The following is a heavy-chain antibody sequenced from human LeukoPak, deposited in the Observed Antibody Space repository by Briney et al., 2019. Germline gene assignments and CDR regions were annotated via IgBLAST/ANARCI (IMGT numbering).Heavy chain of an antibody. Sequence: PSETLSLTCTVSGGSISSYYWSWIRQPPGKGLEWIGYIYYSGSTNYNPSLKSRVTISVDTSKNQFSLKLSSVTAAGTAVYYCARAGSCGGGDCYITYWGQGTLVTVSS. D-gene: IGHD2-21*02. CDR2: IYYSGST. V-gene: IGHV4-59*12. CDR3: ARAGSCGGGDCYITY. J-gene: IGHJ4*02. CDR1: GGSISSYY.